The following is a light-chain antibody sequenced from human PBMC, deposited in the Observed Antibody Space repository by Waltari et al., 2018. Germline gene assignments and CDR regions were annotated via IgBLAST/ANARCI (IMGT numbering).Light chain of an antibody. CDR1: SSDVGTHDL. Sequence: QSALTQPASVSGSPGQSITISCTGTSSDVGTHDLVSWYQQHPGKAPKLMIDDVNKRPSGVSPRFSGSQSGNTASLTISGLQAEDEADYYCCSFADSSASWVFGGGTKLTVL. CDR2: DVN. J-gene: IGLJ3*02. CDR3: CSFADSSASWV. V-gene: IGLV2-23*02.